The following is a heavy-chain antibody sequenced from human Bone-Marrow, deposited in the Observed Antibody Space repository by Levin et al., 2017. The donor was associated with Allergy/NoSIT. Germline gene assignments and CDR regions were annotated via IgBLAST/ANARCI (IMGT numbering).Heavy chain of an antibody. CDR2: IYNSGSS. Sequence: SQTLSLTCTVSGYSISSGYYWGWIRQPPGKGLEWIGIIYNSGSSYYDPSLKSRVAISVDASKNQFSLKLTSVTAADTAVYYCARFQRGYSSGIDYWGQGTLVTVSS. CDR3: ARFQRGYSSGIDY. J-gene: IGHJ4*02. V-gene: IGHV4-38-2*02. D-gene: IGHD5-18*01. CDR1: GYSISSGYY.